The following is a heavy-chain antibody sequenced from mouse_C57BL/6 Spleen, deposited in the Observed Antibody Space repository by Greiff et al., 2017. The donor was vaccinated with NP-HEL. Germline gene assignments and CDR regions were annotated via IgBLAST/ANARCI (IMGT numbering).Heavy chain of an antibody. J-gene: IGHJ4*01. CDR2: IYPGSGNT. CDR3: ARRDYYGKGSYYAMDY. V-gene: IGHV1-76*01. D-gene: IGHD1-1*01. CDR1: GYTFTDYY. Sequence: QVHVKQSGAELVRPGASVKLSCKASGYTFTDYYINWVKQRPGQGLEWIARIYPGSGNTYYNEKFKGKATLTAEKSSSTAYMQLSSLTSEDSAVYFCARRDYYGKGSYYAMDYWGQGTSVTVSS.